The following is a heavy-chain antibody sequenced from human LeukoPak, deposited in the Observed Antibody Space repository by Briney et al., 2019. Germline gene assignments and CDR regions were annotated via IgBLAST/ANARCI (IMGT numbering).Heavy chain of an antibody. CDR3: ARAEPLAATFDY. CDR2: IIPILGIA. Sequence: SVKVSCKASGGTFSSYAISWVRQAPGQGLEWMGRIIPILGIANYAQKFQGRVTITADKSTSTAYMELSSLRSEDTAVYYCARAEPLAATFDYWGQGTLVTVSS. J-gene: IGHJ4*02. D-gene: IGHD6-6*01. V-gene: IGHV1-69*04. CDR1: GGTFSSYA.